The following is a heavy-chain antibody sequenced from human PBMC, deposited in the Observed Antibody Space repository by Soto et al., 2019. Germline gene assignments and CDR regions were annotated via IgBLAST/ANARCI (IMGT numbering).Heavy chain of an antibody. J-gene: IGHJ4*02. CDR1: GGTFSSYT. CDR3: ARDRGPVGDGYNLGN. D-gene: IGHD5-12*01. CDR2: IIPILGIA. Sequence: QVQLVQSGAEVKKPGSSVKVSCKASGGTFSSYTISWVRQAPGQGLEWMGRIIPILGIANYAQKFQGRVTITADKSTSTAYMELSSLRSEDTAVYYCARDRGPVGDGYNLGNWGQGTLVTVSS. V-gene: IGHV1-69*08.